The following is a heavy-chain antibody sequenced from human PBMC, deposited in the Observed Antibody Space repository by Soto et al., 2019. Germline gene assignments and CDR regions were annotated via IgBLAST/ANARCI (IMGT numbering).Heavy chain of an antibody. J-gene: IGHJ4*02. Sequence: SATLSLNCTVSGGSIISYYWSWIRQPPGKGLEWLGYIYYSGSTNYNPSLKSRVTISVDTSKNQFSLKLSSVTAADTAVYYCARTITIFGVVITYYFDYWGQGTLVTVS. CDR1: GGSIISYY. CDR2: IYYSGST. D-gene: IGHD3-3*01. V-gene: IGHV4-59*01. CDR3: ARTITIFGVVITYYFDY.